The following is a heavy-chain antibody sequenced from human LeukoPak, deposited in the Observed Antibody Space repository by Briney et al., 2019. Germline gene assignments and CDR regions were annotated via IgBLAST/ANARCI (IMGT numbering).Heavy chain of an antibody. D-gene: IGHD3-16*01. J-gene: IGHJ4*02. CDR1: GFAFSNYA. V-gene: IGHV3-23*01. CDR3: AREITLFDGY. Sequence: GGSLRLSCAASGFAFSNYAMNWVRQAPGRGLEWVSAISGTGGSTYYADSVKGRFTISRDNAKNSLYLQMNSLRAEDTAVYYCAREITLFDGYWGQGTLVIVSS. CDR2: ISGTGGST.